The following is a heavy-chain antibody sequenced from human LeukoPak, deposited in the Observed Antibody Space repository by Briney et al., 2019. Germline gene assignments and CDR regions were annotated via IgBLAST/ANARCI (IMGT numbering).Heavy chain of an antibody. CDR2: ISSNGGST. CDR3: VKTGYGDHRYYYYGMDV. Sequence: PGGSLRLSCSASGFTFSSYAMHWVRQAPGKGLEHVSAISSNGGSTYYADSVKGRFTISRDNSKNTLYLQMSSLRAEDTAVYYCVKTGYGDHRYYYYGMDVWGQGTTVTVSS. CDR1: GFTFSSYA. J-gene: IGHJ6*02. V-gene: IGHV3-64D*09. D-gene: IGHD4-17*01.